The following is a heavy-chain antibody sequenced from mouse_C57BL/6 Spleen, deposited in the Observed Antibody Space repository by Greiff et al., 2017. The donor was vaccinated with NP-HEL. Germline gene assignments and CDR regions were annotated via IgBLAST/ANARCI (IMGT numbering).Heavy chain of an antibody. J-gene: IGHJ3*01. CDR2: INPSNGGT. CDR3: ARGIYYGIPFAY. Sequence: QVRLQQPGTELVKPGASVKLSCKASGYTFTSYWMHWVKQRPGQGLEWIGNINPSNGGTNYNEKFKSKATLTVDKSSSTAYMQLSSLTSEDSAVYYCARGIYYGIPFAYWGQGTLVTVSA. D-gene: IGHD2-1*01. V-gene: IGHV1-53*01. CDR1: GYTFTSYW.